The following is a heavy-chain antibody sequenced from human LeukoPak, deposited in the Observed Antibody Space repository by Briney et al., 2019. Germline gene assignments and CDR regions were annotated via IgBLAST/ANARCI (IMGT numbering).Heavy chain of an antibody. J-gene: IGHJ3*02. D-gene: IGHD2-2*01. CDR2: ISGSGGST. V-gene: IGHV3-23*01. Sequence: GGSLRLSCAASGFTFSSNAMSWVRQAPGQGLEWVSAISGSGGSTYYADSVKGRFTISRDNSKNTLYLQMNSLRAEDTAVYYCARESPAAILLDAFDIWGQGTMVTVSS. CDR3: ARESPAAILLDAFDI. CDR1: GFTFSSNA.